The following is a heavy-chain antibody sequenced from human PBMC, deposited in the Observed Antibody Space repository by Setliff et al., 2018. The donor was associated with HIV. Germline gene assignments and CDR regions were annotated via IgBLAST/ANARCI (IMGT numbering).Heavy chain of an antibody. V-gene: IGHV4-59*11. J-gene: IGHJ1*01. CDR2: IYYNGIT. D-gene: IGHD3-22*01. Sequence: PSETLSLTCTVSGGSISSHYWSWIRQPPGKGLEWIGSIYYNGITNCNPSLKSRVTVSVDTSKNQFSLKLSSVTAADTAVYYCARAGYYGSTSYWEYFQHWGQGTLVTVSS. CDR1: GGSISSHY. CDR3: ARAGYYGSTSYWEYFQH.